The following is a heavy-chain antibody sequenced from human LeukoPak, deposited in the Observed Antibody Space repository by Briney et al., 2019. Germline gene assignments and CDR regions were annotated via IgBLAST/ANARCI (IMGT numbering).Heavy chain of an antibody. CDR2: IWFDGSNK. D-gene: IGHD6-25*01. V-gene: IGHV3-33*01. CDR1: GFTFSNHG. Sequence: GKSLRLSCAASGFTFSNHGIHWVRQAPGKGLEWVAYIWFDGSNKYYPDSVKGRFTISRDNSKNTLYLQMDSLGADDTAVYYCARDGQRQFPYTMDVWGQGTTVTVSS. CDR3: ARDGQRQFPYTMDV. J-gene: IGHJ6*02.